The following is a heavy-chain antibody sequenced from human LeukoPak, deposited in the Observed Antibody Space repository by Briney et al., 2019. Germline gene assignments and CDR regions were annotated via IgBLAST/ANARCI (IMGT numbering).Heavy chain of an antibody. Sequence: SETLSLTCTVSGCSIISGYSWEWIRQPPGKGLEWIGGFHYSGSTYYNPSLMSRVTISGDTSKNQFSLRLSSVTAADTAVYYCARAYCSSTSCYTEGWFDPWGQGTLVTVSS. D-gene: IGHD2-2*02. J-gene: IGHJ5*02. CDR1: GCSIISGYS. CDR3: ARAYCSSTSCYTEGWFDP. V-gene: IGHV4-38-2*02. CDR2: FHYSGST.